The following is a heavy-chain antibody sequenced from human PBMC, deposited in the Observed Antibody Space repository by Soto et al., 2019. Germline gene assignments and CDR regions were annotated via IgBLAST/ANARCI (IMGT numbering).Heavy chain of an antibody. CDR2: ISATGGST. D-gene: IGHD4-4*01. V-gene: IGHV3-23*01. Sequence: GGSLRLSCAASGFTFSGYVMSWVRQAPGKGLEWVSGISATGGSTFYADSVKGRFTIPRDNSKNTLFLEMNSLRAEDTAVYYCVKEQMTTIPYYFDYWGQGALVTVSS. J-gene: IGHJ4*02. CDR1: GFTFSGYV. CDR3: VKEQMTTIPYYFDY.